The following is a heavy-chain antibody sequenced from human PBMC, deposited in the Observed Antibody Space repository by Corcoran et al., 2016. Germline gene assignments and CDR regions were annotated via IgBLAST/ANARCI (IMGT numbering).Heavy chain of an antibody. CDR3: AKTSPLQYGGNSFWDY. V-gene: IGHV3-7*01. D-gene: IGHD2-21*01. CDR2: IKQDGSEK. CDR1: GFTFSSYW. J-gene: IGHJ4*02. Sequence: EVQLVESGGGLVQPGGSLRLSCAASGFTFSSYWMSWVRQAPGKGLEWVVNIKQDGSEKNYVDSVKGRFTIYRDNAKNSLYLQMNSLRDEDTAVYYCAKTSPLQYGGNSFWDYWGQGTLVTVSS.